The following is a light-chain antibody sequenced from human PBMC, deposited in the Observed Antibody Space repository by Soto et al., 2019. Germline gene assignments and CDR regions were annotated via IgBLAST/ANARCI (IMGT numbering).Light chain of an antibody. CDR2: EVR. V-gene: IGLV2-14*01. CDR3: RAYTARSPLV. J-gene: IGLJ2*01. CDR1: MRDVGAYNL. Sequence: QSALTQPASVSGSAGQSITISCSGTMRDVGAYNLVSWYQQHPGTAPKLIIYEVRNRPSGISSRFSGSRSGNTASLTISGLQPEEEGDSYCRAYTARSPLVFGGGNKGDRP.